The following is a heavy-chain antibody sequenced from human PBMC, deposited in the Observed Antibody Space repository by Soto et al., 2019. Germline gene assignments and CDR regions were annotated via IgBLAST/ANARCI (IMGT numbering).Heavy chain of an antibody. CDR2: VSIGGST. J-gene: IGHJ4*02. Sequence: DVQLLESGGGLVQPEGSLRLSCAASGFTFSSYAMGWVRQGPGKGLEWVAVVSIGGSTHYADSVRGRFTISRDNSKNTLSLQMNSLTAEYTAVYFCAKRRGAGGHFDYWGQGALVTVSS. V-gene: IGHV3-23*01. D-gene: IGHD2-15*01. CDR3: AKRRGAGGHFDY. CDR1: GFTFSSYA.